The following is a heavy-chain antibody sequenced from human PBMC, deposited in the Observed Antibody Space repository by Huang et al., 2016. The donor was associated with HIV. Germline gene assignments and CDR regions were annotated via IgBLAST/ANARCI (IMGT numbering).Heavy chain of an antibody. CDR1: RCTFSKFA. Sequence: QVQLVASGGGVVRPGRSLSLSCAASRCTFSKFAMHWVRQAPGEGREGMAVISYVGSSKHYADSVTGRLTISRDNSNNTLYLQMNSLTVEDTAVYYCTKGHYYDTNGYVAFDFWGQGTMVTVSS. V-gene: IGHV3-30*18. J-gene: IGHJ3*01. D-gene: IGHD3-22*01. CDR2: ISYVGSSK. CDR3: TKGHYYDTNGYVAFDF.